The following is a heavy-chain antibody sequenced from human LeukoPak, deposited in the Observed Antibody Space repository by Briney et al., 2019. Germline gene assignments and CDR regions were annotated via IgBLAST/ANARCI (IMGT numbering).Heavy chain of an antibody. CDR2: IYTGGNA. CDR3: ARGDDSGYYDYFDY. V-gene: IGHV3-53*01. D-gene: IGHD3-22*01. J-gene: IGHJ4*02. Sequence: GGSLRFSCAASGFTVDSNYLSWVRQAPGKGLEWVSTIYTGGNAYYAASVKGRFTISRDFSKNTVFLHMNSLRAEDTAMYYCARGDDSGYYDYFDYWGQGALVTVSS. CDR1: GFTVDSNY.